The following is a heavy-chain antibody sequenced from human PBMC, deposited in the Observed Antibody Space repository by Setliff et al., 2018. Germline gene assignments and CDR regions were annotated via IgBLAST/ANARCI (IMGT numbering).Heavy chain of an antibody. Sequence: SGGSLRLSCAAPGFVFGTYGMHWVRQAPGKGLDWVASVRFDGTYKVYADSVKGRFTISRDTSKNMLYLQMTSLKPEDSAVYYCRQWFRELWRDYWGQGTLVTVSS. CDR1: GFVFGTYG. CDR2: VRFDGTYK. CDR3: RQWFRELWRDY. V-gene: IGHV3-30*02. D-gene: IGHD3-10*01. J-gene: IGHJ4*02.